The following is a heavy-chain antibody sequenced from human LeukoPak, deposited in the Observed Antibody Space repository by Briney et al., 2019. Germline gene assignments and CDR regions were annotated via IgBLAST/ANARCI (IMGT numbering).Heavy chain of an antibody. D-gene: IGHD3-9*01. V-gene: IGHV1-2*02. Sequence: ASVKVSCKASGYTFTGYYMHWVRQPPGQGLEWMGWINPNSGGTNYAQKFQGRVTMTRGTSISTAYMELSRLRSDDTAVYYCARADGYYDILTGYYLVAEYFQHWGQGTLVTVSS. CDR3: ARADGYYDILTGYYLVAEYFQH. J-gene: IGHJ1*01. CDR1: GYTFTGYY. CDR2: INPNSGGT.